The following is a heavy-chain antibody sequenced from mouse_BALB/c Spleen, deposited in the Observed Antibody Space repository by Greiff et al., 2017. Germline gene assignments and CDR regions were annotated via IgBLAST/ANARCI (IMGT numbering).Heavy chain of an antibody. CDR2: ISSGGGST. J-gene: IGHJ4*01. D-gene: IGHD1-1*01. V-gene: IGHV5-12-1*01. CDR1: GFAFSSYD. CDR3: ARHVTTVVATDCAMDY. Sequence: EVKLMESGGGLVKPGGSLKLSCAASGFAFSSYDMSWVRQTPEKRLEWVAYISSGGGSTYYPDTVKGRFTISRDNAKNTLYLQMSSLKSEDTAMYYCARHVTTVVATDCAMDYWGQGTSVTVSS.